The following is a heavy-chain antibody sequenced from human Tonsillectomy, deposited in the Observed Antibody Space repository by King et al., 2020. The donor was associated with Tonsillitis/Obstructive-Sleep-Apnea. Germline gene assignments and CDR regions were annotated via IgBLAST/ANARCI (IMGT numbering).Heavy chain of an antibody. J-gene: IGHJ6*03. D-gene: IGHD3-9*01. V-gene: IGHV5-10-1*01. CDR2: IDPSDSYT. Sequence: QLVQSGAEVKKPGASLRISCKASGYTFTNYWIDWVRQMPGKGLEWMGPIDPSDSYTNYSPSFQGHVTISADKSISTAYLQWSSLKASDTAIYYCARRYFDGHYYYYMDVWGKGTTVTVSS. CDR3: ARRYFDGHYYYYMDV. CDR1: GYTFTNYW.